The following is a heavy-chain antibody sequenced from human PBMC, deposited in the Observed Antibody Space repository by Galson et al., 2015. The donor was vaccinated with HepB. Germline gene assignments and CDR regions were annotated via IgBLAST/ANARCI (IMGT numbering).Heavy chain of an antibody. J-gene: IGHJ6*02. CDR3: ARDSRLELHLNNYYSYGMDV. D-gene: IGHD1-7*01. V-gene: IGHV1-18*01. Sequence: SVKVSCKASGYEFNKYGLSRVRQAPGQGLEWMGWVSGYDGSANYAPKFQGRVTMTTEKSTGTAYMEMRSLRSDDTAVYYCARDSRLELHLNNYYSYGMDVWGQGTAVAVS. CDR2: VSGYDGSA. CDR1: GYEFNKYG.